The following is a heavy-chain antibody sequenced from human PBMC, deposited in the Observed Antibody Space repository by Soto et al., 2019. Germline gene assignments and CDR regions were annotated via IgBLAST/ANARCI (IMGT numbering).Heavy chain of an antibody. Sequence: GSLRLSCAASGFTVSGMFMNWVRQAPGKGLEWVSVIYPAGPTYYADSVKGRFTISRDNSKNTLFLRLNSLKTEDTAVYYCTRDQFTPCANGVCYVGPPWYWGSGTLVAVSS. CDR1: GFTVSGMF. D-gene: IGHD2-8*01. CDR3: TRDQFTPCANGVCYVGPPWY. CDR2: IYPAGPT. J-gene: IGHJ4*01. V-gene: IGHV3-53*01.